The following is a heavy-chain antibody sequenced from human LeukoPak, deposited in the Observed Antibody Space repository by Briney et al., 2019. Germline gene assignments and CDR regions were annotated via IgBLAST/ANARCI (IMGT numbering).Heavy chain of an antibody. CDR2: INHSGST. D-gene: IGHD6-13*01. Sequence: SETLSLTCAVYGGSFSGYYWSWIRQPAGKGLEWIGEINHSGSTNYNPSLKSRVTISVDTSKNQFSLKLSSVTAADTAVYYCARGSIAAAGTRGRNWFDPWGQGTLVTVSS. CDR1: GGSFSGYY. V-gene: IGHV4-34*01. CDR3: ARGSIAAAGTRGRNWFDP. J-gene: IGHJ5*02.